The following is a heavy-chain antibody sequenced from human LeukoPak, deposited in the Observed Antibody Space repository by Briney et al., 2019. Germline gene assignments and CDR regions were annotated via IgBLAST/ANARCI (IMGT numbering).Heavy chain of an antibody. CDR1: GGSISSYY. CDR3: ARDLNYVWGSTGAFDI. D-gene: IGHD3-16*01. V-gene: IGHV4-59*01. CDR2: IYYSGST. J-gene: IGHJ3*02. Sequence: SETLSLTCTVSGGSISSYYWSWIRQTPGKGLEWIRYIYYSGSTNYNPSLKSRVTISVDTSKNQFSLKLSSVTAADTAVYYCARDLNYVWGSTGAFDIWGQGTMVTVSS.